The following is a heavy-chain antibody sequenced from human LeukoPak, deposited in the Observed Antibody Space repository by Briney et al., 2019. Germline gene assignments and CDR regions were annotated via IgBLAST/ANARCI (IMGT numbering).Heavy chain of an antibody. CDR1: GYTFTSYG. V-gene: IGHV1-69*05. CDR2: IIPIFGTA. D-gene: IGHD6-6*01. CDR3: ASGIAARRDYYYYYYMDV. Sequence: SVKVSCKASGYTFTSYGISWVRQAPGQGLEWMGGIIPIFGTANYAQKFQGRVTITTDESTSTAYMELSSLRSEDTAVYYCASGIAARRDYYYYYYMDVWGKGTTVTVSS. J-gene: IGHJ6*03.